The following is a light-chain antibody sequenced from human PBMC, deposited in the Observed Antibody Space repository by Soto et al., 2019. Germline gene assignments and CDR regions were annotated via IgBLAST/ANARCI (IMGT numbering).Light chain of an antibody. Sequence: DIQMTQSPSSLSASVGDRVTITCRASQTINTFLNWYQQKPGKAPDLLIYAASSLQSGVPSRFSGSGSGTEFTLTISSLQPDDFATYYCQQSYTSPNTFGGGTRV. J-gene: IGKJ4*01. CDR1: QTINTF. CDR2: AAS. CDR3: QQSYTSPNT. V-gene: IGKV1-39*01.